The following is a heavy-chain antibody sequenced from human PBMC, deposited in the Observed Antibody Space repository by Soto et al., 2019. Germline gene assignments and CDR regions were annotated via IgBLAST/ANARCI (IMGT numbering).Heavy chain of an antibody. CDR3: ARGSTIVRGAPSWFDP. CDR2: IIPIAAIA. J-gene: IGHJ5*02. CDR1: GGTFSRYT. D-gene: IGHD3-10*01. V-gene: IGHV1-69*02. Sequence: QVPLVQSGAEVKQPGSSVKVSCKASGGTFSRYTINWVRQAPGQGLEWMGRIIPIAAIANYTQKFQGRVTITVDKSSTTAYMELSSLRSDDTAVYYCARGSTIVRGAPSWFDPWGQGTLVSVSS.